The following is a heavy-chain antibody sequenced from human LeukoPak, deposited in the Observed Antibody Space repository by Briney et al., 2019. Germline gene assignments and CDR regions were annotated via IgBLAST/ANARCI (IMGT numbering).Heavy chain of an antibody. V-gene: IGHV3-23*01. CDR3: AKGPKRTMVRGVIRDYYYYYYMDV. CDR1: GFTFGSYG. Sequence: GGSLRLSCAASGFTFGSYGMSWVRQAPGKGLEWVSAISGSGGSTYYADSVKGRFTISRDNSKNTLYLQMNSLRAEDTAVYYCAKGPKRTMVRGVIRDYYYYYYMDVWGKGTTVTISS. CDR2: ISGSGGST. J-gene: IGHJ6*03. D-gene: IGHD3-10*01.